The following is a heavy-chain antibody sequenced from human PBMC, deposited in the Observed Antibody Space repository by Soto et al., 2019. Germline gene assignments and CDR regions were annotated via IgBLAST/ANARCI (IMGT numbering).Heavy chain of an antibody. CDR2: IYYSGST. D-gene: IGHD2-2*01. J-gene: IGHJ5*02. CDR3: ARLAGIVVVPAATATWFDP. Sequence: PSETLSLTCTVSGGSISSSSYYWGWIRQPPGKGLEWIGSIYYSGSTYYNPSLKSRVTISVDTSKNQFSLKLSSVTAADTAVYYCARLAGIVVVPAATATWFDPWGQGTLGTVSS. CDR1: GGSISSSSYY. V-gene: IGHV4-39*01.